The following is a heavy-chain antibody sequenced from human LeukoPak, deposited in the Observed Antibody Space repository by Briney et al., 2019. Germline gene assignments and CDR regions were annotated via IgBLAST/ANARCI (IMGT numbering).Heavy chain of an antibody. CDR1: GFTFSSYA. CDR3: ARDGRAKYAEYYFDY. V-gene: IGHV3-23*01. D-gene: IGHD2-15*01. CDR2: ISGSGGST. J-gene: IGHJ4*02. Sequence: GGSLRLSCAASGFTFSSYAVSWVRQAPGKGLEWVSIISGSGGSTYYADSVKGRFTISRDNSKNTLYLQMNSLRAEDTAVYYCARDGRAKYAEYYFDYWGQGTLVTVSS.